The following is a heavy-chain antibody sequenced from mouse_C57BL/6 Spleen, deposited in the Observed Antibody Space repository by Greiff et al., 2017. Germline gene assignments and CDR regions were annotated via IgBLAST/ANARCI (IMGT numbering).Heavy chain of an antibody. CDR2: IYPRSGNT. V-gene: IGHV1-81*01. CDR1: GYTFTSYG. CDR3: ARKLLGYFDV. J-gene: IGHJ1*03. Sequence: VQLVESGAELARPGASVKLSCKASGYTFTSYGISWVKQRTGQGLEWIGEIYPRSGNTYYNEKFKGKATLTADKSSSTAYMELRSLTSEDSAVYFCARKLLGYFDVWGTGTTVTVSS.